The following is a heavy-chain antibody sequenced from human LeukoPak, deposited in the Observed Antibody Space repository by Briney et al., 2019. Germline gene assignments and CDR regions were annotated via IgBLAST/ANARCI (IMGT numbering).Heavy chain of an antibody. CDR3: ARHSSSSAVDY. J-gene: IGHJ4*02. D-gene: IGHD6-6*01. V-gene: IGHV4-59*08. CDR2: IYYSGST. Sequence: SETLSLTCTVSGGSISSNYWSWTRQPPGKGLEWIGWIYYSGSTTYNPSLKSRVTMSLDTSKNQFSLKLSSVTAADTAVYYCARHSSSSAVDYWGQGTLVTVSS. CDR1: GGSISSNY.